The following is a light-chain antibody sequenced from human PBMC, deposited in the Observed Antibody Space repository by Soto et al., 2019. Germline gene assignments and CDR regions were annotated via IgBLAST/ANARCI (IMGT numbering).Light chain of an antibody. V-gene: IGLV1-47*02. CDR3: AAWDDTLSAWV. Sequence: QAVVTQPPSASGTPGQRVTISCSGSFSNIGRDYVYWYQQFPGTAPKLLIYTNNQRPSGVPDRFSGSKSGTSASLAISGLRSGDEADYYCAAWDDTLSAWVFGGGTKLTVL. CDR2: TNN. J-gene: IGLJ3*02. CDR1: FSNIGRDY.